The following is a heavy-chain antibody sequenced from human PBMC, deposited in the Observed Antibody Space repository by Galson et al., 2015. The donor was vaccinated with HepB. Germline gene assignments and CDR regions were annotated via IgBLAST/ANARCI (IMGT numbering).Heavy chain of an antibody. Sequence: SVKDSCKASGGTFSSYAISWVRQAPGQGLEWMGGIIPIFGTANYAQKFQGRVTITADKSTSTAYMELSSLRSEDTAVYYCVSSCSGGSCYSFSYYYGMDVWGQGTTVTVSS. D-gene: IGHD2-15*01. CDR1: GGTFSSYA. CDR3: VSSCSGGSCYSFSYYYGMDV. CDR2: IIPIFGTA. J-gene: IGHJ6*02. V-gene: IGHV1-69*06.